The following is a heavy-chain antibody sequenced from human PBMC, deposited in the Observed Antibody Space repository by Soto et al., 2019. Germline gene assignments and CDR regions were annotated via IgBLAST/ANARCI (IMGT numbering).Heavy chain of an antibody. CDR2: ISAYNGNT. CDR3: ARTDYGDYENWFDP. Sequence: ASVKVSCKASGYTFTSYDINWVRQATGQGLEWMGWISAYNGNTNYAQKLQGRVTMTTDTSTSTAYMELRSLRSEDTAVYYCARTDYGDYENWFDPWGQGTLVTVSS. D-gene: IGHD4-17*01. CDR1: GYTFTSYD. J-gene: IGHJ5*02. V-gene: IGHV1-18*01.